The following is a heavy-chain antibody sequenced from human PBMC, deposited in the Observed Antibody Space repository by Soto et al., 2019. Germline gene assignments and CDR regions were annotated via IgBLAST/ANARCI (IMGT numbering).Heavy chain of an antibody. J-gene: IGHJ4*02. V-gene: IGHV3-33*01. CDR3: ARVASSSSWHIPHFDQ. D-gene: IGHD6-13*01. Sequence: ESGGGVVQSGRSLRLSCAASGFMFRSYAMHWVRQAPGKGLEWVAGIWYDGSTKYYGDSVKGRYSISRDNSKNMLDLQMNSLRAEDTAVYYCARVASSSSWHIPHFDQWGQGTLVTVSS. CDR2: IWYDGSTK. CDR1: GFMFRSYA.